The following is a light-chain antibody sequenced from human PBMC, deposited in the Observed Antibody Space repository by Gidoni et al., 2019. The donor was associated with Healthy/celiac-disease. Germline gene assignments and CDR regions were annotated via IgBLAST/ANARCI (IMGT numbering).Light chain of an antibody. CDR1: KLGDTY. V-gene: IGLV3-1*01. Sequence: SYELTQPPSVSVSPGQTASITCSGDKLGDTYACWYQQKTGQSPVLVIDQDSKRPSGIPERFSGSNSGNTATLTISGTQAMDEADYYCQAWDSRIVVFGGGTKLTVL. J-gene: IGLJ2*01. CDR2: QDS. CDR3: QAWDSRIVV.